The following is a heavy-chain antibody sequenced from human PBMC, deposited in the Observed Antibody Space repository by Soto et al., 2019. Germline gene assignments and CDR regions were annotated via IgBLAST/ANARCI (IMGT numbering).Heavy chain of an antibody. CDR1: GVTVSNNY. J-gene: IGHJ4*02. Sequence: EVQLVESGGGLVQPGGSLRLSCAASGVTVSNNYMSWVRQAPGKGLEWVSVIYSGGRTYYADSVKGRFIISRYSSKNTLYLQMNSLRADDTAVYYCARDTYDDYRGQGTLVTVSS. V-gene: IGHV3-66*01. CDR2: IYSGGRT. D-gene: IGHD3-3*01. CDR3: ARDTYDDY.